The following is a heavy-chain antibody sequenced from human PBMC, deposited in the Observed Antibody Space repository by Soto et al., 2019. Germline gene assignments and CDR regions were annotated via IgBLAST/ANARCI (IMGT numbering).Heavy chain of an antibody. CDR3: ASGVYSGYDSDYYYYGMDV. V-gene: IGHV4-30-4*01. CDR2: IYYSGST. CDR1: GGSISSGDYY. Sequence: SETLSLTCTVSGGSISSGDYYWSWIRQPPGKGLEWIGYIYYSGSTYYNPSLKSRVTISVDTSKNQFSLKLSSVTAADTAVYYCASGVYSGYDSDYYYYGMDVWGQGTTVTVSS. J-gene: IGHJ6*02. D-gene: IGHD5-12*01.